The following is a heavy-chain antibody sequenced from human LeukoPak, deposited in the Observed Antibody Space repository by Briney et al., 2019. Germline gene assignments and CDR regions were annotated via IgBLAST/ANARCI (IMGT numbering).Heavy chain of an antibody. D-gene: IGHD5-12*01. V-gene: IGHV3-11*05. J-gene: IGHJ6*02. Sequence: GGSLRLSCAAFGITFSNVWMSWVRQHQGKGLEWVSYISSSSSYTNYADSVRGRFTISRDNAKNSLYLQMNSLRAEDTAVYYCSRALGYSGYDYGYYYYGMDVWGQGTTVTVSS. CDR2: ISSSSSYT. CDR1: GITFSNVW. CDR3: SRALGYSGYDYGYYYYGMDV.